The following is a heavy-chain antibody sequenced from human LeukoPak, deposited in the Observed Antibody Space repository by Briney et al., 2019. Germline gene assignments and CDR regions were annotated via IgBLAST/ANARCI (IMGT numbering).Heavy chain of an antibody. CDR2: ISYDGSNK. CDR1: GFTFSSYA. J-gene: IGHJ4*02. CDR3: ARPHIVVVPAAMDC. V-gene: IGHV3-30-3*01. Sequence: GRSLRLSCAASGFTFSSYAMHWVRQAPGKGLEWVAVISYDGSNKYYADSVKGRITISRDNSKNTLYLQMNNLRAEDTAVYYCARPHIVVVPAAMDCWGQGTLVTVSS. D-gene: IGHD2-2*01.